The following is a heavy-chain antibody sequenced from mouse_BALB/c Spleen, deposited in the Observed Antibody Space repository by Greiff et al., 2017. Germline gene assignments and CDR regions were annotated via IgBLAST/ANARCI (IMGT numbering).Heavy chain of an antibody. CDR2: ISSGGGST. J-gene: IGHJ4*01. D-gene: IGHD2-4*01. Sequence: EVQLVESGGGLVKPGGSLKLSCAASGFAFSSYDMSWVRQTPEKRLEWVAYISSGGGSTYYPDTVKGRFTISRDNAKNTLYLQMSSLKSEDTAMYYCAREHDYDPAYYAMDYWGQGTSVTVSS. CDR3: AREHDYDPAYYAMDY. V-gene: IGHV5-12-1*01. CDR1: GFAFSSYD.